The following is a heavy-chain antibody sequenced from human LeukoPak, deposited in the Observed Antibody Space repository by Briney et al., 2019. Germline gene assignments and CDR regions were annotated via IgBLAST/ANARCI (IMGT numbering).Heavy chain of an antibody. CDR1: GFAFSSYS. V-gene: IGHV3-48*02. D-gene: IGHD4-17*01. CDR2: ISGSGYTI. CDR3: AREARNDYGEYDY. Sequence: GGSLRLSCAASGFAFSSYSMNRVRQAPGKGLEWVSYISGSGYTIYYADSVEGRFTISRDNAKNPLFLQMSSLRDEDTAMYYCAREARNDYGEYDYWGQGTQVTVSA. J-gene: IGHJ4*02.